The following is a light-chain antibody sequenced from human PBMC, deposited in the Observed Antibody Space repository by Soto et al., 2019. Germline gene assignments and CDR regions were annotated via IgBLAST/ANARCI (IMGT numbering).Light chain of an antibody. CDR1: SSDVGDYNY. CDR2: DVS. J-gene: IGLJ2*01. Sequence: QSALTQPAFVSGSPGQSITISCTGTSSDVGDYNYVSWYQQHPGKAPKLMIYDVSYRPSGVSNRFSGSKSGNTASLTISGLQAEDEADYYCSSYTSSSTVVFGGGTQLTVL. CDR3: SSYTSSSTVV. V-gene: IGLV2-14*01.